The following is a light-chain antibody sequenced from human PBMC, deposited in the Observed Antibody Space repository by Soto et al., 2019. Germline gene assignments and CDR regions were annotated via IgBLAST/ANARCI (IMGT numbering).Light chain of an antibody. CDR3: KSYAGSNTYV. Sequence: QSDLTQPPSASGSPGQSVTISCTGTKNDIGVYDFVSWYQHHPGKAPRLIIYEVVQRPSGVADRFSGSKSGNTASLTVSGLQAADEADYFCKSYAGSNTYVFGSGTKSPS. V-gene: IGLV2-8*01. J-gene: IGLJ1*01. CDR2: EVV. CDR1: KNDIGVYDF.